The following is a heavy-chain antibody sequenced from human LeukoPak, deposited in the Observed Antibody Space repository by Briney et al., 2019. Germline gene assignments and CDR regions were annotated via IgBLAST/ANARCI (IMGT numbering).Heavy chain of an antibody. CDR1: GGSISSGGYY. CDR3: ASAYSRDGYNYGAVDY. J-gene: IGHJ4*02. D-gene: IGHD5-24*01. CDR2: IYYSGST. Sequence: PSETLSLTCTVSGGSISSGGYYWSWIRQHPGKGLEWIGYIYYSGSTYYNPPLKSRVTISVDTSKNQFSLKLSSVTAADTAVYYCASAYSRDGYNYGAVDYWGQGTLVTVSS. V-gene: IGHV4-31*03.